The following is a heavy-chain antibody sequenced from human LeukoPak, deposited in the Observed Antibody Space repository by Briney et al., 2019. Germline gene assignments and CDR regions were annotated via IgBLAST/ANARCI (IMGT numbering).Heavy chain of an antibody. D-gene: IGHD2-2*01. Sequence: PGGSLRLSCAASGFTFSSYAMHWARLAPGKGLEWVAVISYDGSNKYYADSVKGRFTISRDNSKNTLYLQMNSLRAEDTAVYYCARAFCSSTSCPLDYWGQGTLVTVSS. CDR3: ARAFCSSTSCPLDY. CDR2: ISYDGSNK. V-gene: IGHV3-30-3*01. CDR1: GFTFSSYA. J-gene: IGHJ4*02.